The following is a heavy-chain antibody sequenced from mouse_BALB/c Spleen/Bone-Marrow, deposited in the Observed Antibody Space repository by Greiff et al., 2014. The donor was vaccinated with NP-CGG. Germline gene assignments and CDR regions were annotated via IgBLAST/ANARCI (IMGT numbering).Heavy chain of an antibody. CDR3: ARLRDGYSPFAY. CDR2: ISSGGSYT. V-gene: IGHV5-9-3*01. CDR1: GFTFSSYA. Sequence: EVHLVESGGGLVKPGGSLKLSCAASGFTFSSYAMSWVRQTPEKRLEWVATISSGGSYTYYPDSVKGRFTISRDSAKNTLYLQMSSLRSEDTAMYYCARLRDGYSPFAYWGQGTLVTVSA. J-gene: IGHJ3*01. D-gene: IGHD2-3*01.